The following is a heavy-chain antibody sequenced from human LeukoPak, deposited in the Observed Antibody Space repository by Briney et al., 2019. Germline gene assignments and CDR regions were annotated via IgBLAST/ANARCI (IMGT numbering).Heavy chain of an antibody. CDR1: GYAFTSYY. CDR3: ARGRYCSGGSCSLTGYFDY. CDR2: INPSGGST. J-gene: IGHJ4*02. Sequence: ASVKVSCKASGYAFTSYYMHWVRQAPGQGLELMGIINPSGGSTSYAQKFQGRVTMTRDTSTSTVYMELSSLRSEDTAVYYCARGRYCSGGSCSLTGYFDYWGQGTLVTVSS. V-gene: IGHV1-46*01. D-gene: IGHD2-15*01.